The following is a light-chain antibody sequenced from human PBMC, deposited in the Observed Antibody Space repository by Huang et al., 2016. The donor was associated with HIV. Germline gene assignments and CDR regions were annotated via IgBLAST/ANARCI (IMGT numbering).Light chain of an antibody. CDR1: QSVLYSSNNKNY. CDR2: WAS. V-gene: IGKV4-1*01. CDR3: QQYFLTPFT. J-gene: IGKJ3*01. Sequence: DIVMTQSPDSLAVSLGERATINCKSSQSVLYSSNNKNYLAWYQQKPGQPPKLLIYWASTRESGVPSRFSGSGSGTHFTLTISSLQAEDVAVYYCQQYFLTPFTFGPGTKVDIK.